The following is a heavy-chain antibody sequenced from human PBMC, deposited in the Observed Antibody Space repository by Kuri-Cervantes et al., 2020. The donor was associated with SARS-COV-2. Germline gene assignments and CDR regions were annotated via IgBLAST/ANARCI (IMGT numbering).Heavy chain of an antibody. CDR1: GFTFSSYS. Sequence: GESLKISCAASGFTFSSYSMNWVRQAPGKGLEWVSSISSSSSYIYYADSVKGRFTISRDNAKNSLYLQMNSPRAEDTAVYYCARDPYYRGGFFDYWGQGTLVTVSS. J-gene: IGHJ4*02. CDR2: ISSSSSYI. D-gene: IGHD3-10*01. V-gene: IGHV3-21*01. CDR3: ARDPYYRGGFFDY.